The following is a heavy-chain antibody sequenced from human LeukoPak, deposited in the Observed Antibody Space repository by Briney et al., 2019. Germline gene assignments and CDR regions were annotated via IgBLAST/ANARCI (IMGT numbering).Heavy chain of an antibody. V-gene: IGHV4-34*01. Sequence: KPSETLSLTCAVDGGSFSGYYWSCIRQPPGKGLEWIGEINHSGSTNYNPSLKSRVTISVDTSKNQFSLKLSSVTAADTTVYYCARVRRAARDYYYYYMDVWGKGTTDTVSS. CDR2: INHSGST. CDR1: GGSFSGYY. J-gene: IGHJ6*03. CDR3: ARVRRAARDYYYYYMDV. D-gene: IGHD6-6*01.